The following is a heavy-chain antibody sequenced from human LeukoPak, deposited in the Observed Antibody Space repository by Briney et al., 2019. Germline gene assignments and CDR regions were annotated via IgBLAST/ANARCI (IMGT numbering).Heavy chain of an antibody. J-gene: IGHJ4*02. Sequence: QPGGSLRLSCAASGFTVSSNYMSWVRQAPGKGLEWVSVMYSATSTYYADSVKGRFTISRGNSKNTLYLQMNSLRAEDTAVYYCARGRPYYYFDYWGQGTLVTVSS. D-gene: IGHD2-21*01. CDR1: GFTVSSNY. V-gene: IGHV3-53*01. CDR2: MYSATST. CDR3: ARGRPYYYFDY.